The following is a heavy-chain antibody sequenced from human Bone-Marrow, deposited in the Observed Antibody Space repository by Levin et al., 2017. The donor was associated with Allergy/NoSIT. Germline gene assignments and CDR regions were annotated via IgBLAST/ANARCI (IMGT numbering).Heavy chain of an antibody. Sequence: ASETLSLTCSVSGGSITSSSHYWGWIRQPPGGGLEWIGSIYDSGRTYYNPSLRSRVTISVDTSKNQFSLKLTSVTAADTAVYYCARHVRWGDIEPLFDPWGQGTLVTVSS. CDR2: IYDSGRT. CDR1: GGSITSSSHY. V-gene: IGHV4-39*01. J-gene: IGHJ5*02. CDR3: ARHVRWGDIEPLFDP. D-gene: IGHD3-10*01.